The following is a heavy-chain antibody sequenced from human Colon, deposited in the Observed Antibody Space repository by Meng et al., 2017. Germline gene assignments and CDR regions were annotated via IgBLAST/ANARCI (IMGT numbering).Heavy chain of an antibody. V-gene: IGHV1-18*01. Sequence: QVQLVHSAAEVKKPGASVKVSCKASGDPFTNYGISWVRQAPGQGLEWVGWITAHSGSTNYAQKFQGRVTMTTDTSTNTAYMELRSLGSDDTAVYYCARDQKYSFGTYFFDFWGQGTLVTVSS. D-gene: IGHD5-18*01. CDR1: GDPFTNYG. CDR3: ARDQKYSFGTYFFDF. J-gene: IGHJ4*02. CDR2: ITAHSGST.